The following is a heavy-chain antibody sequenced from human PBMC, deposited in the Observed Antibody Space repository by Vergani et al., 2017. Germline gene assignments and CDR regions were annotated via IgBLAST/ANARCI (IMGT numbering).Heavy chain of an antibody. Sequence: QVQLVESGGGVVQPGGSLRLSCIASGFTFRIYGMHWVRQAPGKGLEWVAFIRYDGTKRFYGDSVKGRFTISRDNSQTTVFLQMNSLRADDSAVYYCTKAGQYDSDNFHDSWGHGALVTVAS. CDR3: TKAGQYDSDNFHDS. J-gene: IGHJ4*03. CDR2: IRYDGTKR. V-gene: IGHV3-30*02. D-gene: IGHD3-22*01. CDR1: GFTFRIYG.